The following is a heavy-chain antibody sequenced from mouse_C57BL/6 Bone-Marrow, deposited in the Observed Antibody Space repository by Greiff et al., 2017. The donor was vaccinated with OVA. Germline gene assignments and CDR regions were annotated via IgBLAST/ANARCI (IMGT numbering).Heavy chain of an antibody. D-gene: IGHD2-2*01. Sequence: EVMLVESGGDLVKPGGSLKLSCAASGFTFSSYGMSWVRQTPDKRLEWVATISSGGSYTYYPDSVKGRFTISRDNAKNTLYLQMSSLKSEDTAMYYCARLGSPLDYWGKGTTLTVSS. CDR3: ARLGSPLDY. CDR2: ISSGGSYT. CDR1: GFTFSSYG. J-gene: IGHJ2*01. V-gene: IGHV5-6*01.